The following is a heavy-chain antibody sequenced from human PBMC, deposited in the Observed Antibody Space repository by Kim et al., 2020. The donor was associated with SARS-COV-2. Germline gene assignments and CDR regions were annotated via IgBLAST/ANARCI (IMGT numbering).Heavy chain of an antibody. CDR2: ISTDGAMT. D-gene: IGHD6-19*01. J-gene: IGHJ4*02. V-gene: IGHV3-64*02. Sequence: GGSLRLSCAASGFSFSTYAIHWVRQTPGKGLEYVSAISTDGAMTKYADSVKGRFTVSRDNSKNTLYLQMGSLRPEDTAVYYCARVVYSSGWYFFDYWGQGTQVTVYS. CDR1: GFSFSTYA. CDR3: ARVVYSSGWYFFDY.